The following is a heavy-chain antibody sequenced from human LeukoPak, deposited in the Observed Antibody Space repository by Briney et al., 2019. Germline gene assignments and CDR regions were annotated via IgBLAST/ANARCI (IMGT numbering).Heavy chain of an antibody. CDR2: IIPSFGKA. D-gene: IGHD1-26*01. CDR3: ARDGAWGVGATKDVEVFDS. CDR1: VGTFITYT. J-gene: IGHJ3*02. V-gene: IGHV1-69*05. Sequence: GASVRVSSTASVGTFITYTISWVRQAPGQGLEWVGGIIPSFGKAKYAQKFKGRVTITTDESTSTAYMELSSLRSEDTDVYYCARDGAWGVGATKDVEVFDSGGQGTMVTVSA.